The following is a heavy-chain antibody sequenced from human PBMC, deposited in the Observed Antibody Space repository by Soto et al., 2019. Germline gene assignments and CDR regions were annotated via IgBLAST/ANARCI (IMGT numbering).Heavy chain of an antibody. CDR1: GFTFSSYA. J-gene: IGHJ4*02. CDR3: GGEFSWWGDY. V-gene: IGHV3-30-3*01. Sequence: QVQLVESGGGVVQPGRSLRLSCAASGFTFSSYAMHWVRQAPGKGLEWVAVISYDGSNKYYADSVKGRFTISRDHSKNTVYLQRNGRRAADTAGVFGGGEFSWWGDYWGQGNLVTVAS. D-gene: IGHD2-15*01. CDR2: ISYDGSNK.